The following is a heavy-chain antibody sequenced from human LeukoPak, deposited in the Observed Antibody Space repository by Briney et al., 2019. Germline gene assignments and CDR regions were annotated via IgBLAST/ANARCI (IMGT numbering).Heavy chain of an antibody. CDR2: IYTSGST. Sequence: SETLSLTCTVSGGSISSGSYYWSWIRQPAGKGLEWIGRIYTSGSTNYNPSLKSRVTISVDTSKNQFSLKLSSVTAADTAVYYCARGVAADYWGQGTLATVSS. V-gene: IGHV4-61*02. D-gene: IGHD6-13*01. CDR3: ARGVAADY. J-gene: IGHJ4*02. CDR1: GGSISSGSYY.